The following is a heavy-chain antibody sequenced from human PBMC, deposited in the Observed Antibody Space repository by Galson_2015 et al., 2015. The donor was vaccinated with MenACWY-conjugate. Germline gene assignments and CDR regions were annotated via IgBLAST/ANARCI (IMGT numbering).Heavy chain of an antibody. Sequence: SLRLSCAASGLSFSNYWMHWVRQAPGKGLVWVSRINSDGTTTNYADSVKGRLTISRGNAKNTLYLQMNSLRAEDTAVYYCARRTLSGVYYYFDSWGQGTLVTVSS. CDR1: GLSFSNYW. J-gene: IGHJ4*02. CDR3: ARRTLSGVYYYFDS. D-gene: IGHD5/OR15-5a*01. CDR2: INSDGTTT. V-gene: IGHV3-74*01.